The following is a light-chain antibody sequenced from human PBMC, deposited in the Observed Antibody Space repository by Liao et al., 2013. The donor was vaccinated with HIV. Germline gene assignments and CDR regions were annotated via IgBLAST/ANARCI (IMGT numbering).Light chain of an antibody. CDR2: YDH. CDR1: NIGSKA. J-gene: IGLJ1*01. Sequence: GSVAPGKTATITCGGNNIGSKAVHWYQQRPGQAPVLVMFYDHDRPSGIPERFSGSKSGNTATLTISRVEAGDEADYYCQVWDSSSDPVYVFGTGTKVTVL. V-gene: IGLV3-21*04. CDR3: QVWDSSSDPVYV.